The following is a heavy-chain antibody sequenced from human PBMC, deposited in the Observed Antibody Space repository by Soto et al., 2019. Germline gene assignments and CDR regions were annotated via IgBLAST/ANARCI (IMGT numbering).Heavy chain of an antibody. CDR2: INWNGGST. J-gene: IGHJ4*02. CDR1: GFTFDDYG. Sequence: EVQLVESGGGVVRPGGSLRLSCAASGFTFDDYGMSWVRQAPGKGLEWVAGINWNGGSTGYADSVKGRFTISRDNAKNSLYLQMNSLRAEDTALYHCARAHDYGDYRAFDYWGQGTLVTVSS. V-gene: IGHV3-20*01. CDR3: ARAHDYGDYRAFDY. D-gene: IGHD4-17*01.